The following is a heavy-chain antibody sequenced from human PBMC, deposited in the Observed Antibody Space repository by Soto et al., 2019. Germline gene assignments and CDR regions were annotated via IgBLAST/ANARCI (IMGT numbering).Heavy chain of an antibody. V-gene: IGHV4-59*01. J-gene: IGHJ4*02. CDR3: ARDGYDGSGSRYPAY. CDR2: IYYLGST. D-gene: IGHD3-10*01. CDR1: EGYMSEYV. Sequence: FVPQSHTYSVSEGYMSEYVGSWIRKTPGKGLEWIGYIYYLGSTDYNPSLKSRVTISVDTSKRQFSLRLTSVTAADTAVYYCARDGYDGSGSRYPAYWGPGTQV.